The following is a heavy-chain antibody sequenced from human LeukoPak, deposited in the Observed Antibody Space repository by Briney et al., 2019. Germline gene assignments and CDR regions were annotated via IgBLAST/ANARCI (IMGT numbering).Heavy chain of an antibody. CDR1: GGSFSGYH. Sequence: SETLSLTCAVYGGSFSGYHWTWIRQSPGKGLEWIGDINHSGSTNYNPSLKSRVTISVDTSKNQFSLKLSSVTAADTAVYYCARGSSLGYCSSTSCYRGRMFDPWGQGTLVTVSS. D-gene: IGHD2-2*01. V-gene: IGHV4-34*01. J-gene: IGHJ5*02. CDR3: ARGSSLGYCSSTSCYRGRMFDP. CDR2: INHSGST.